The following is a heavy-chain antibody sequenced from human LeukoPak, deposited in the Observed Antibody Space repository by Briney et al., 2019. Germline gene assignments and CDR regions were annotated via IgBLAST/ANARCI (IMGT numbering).Heavy chain of an antibody. Sequence: GGSLGLSCAASGFTFSSYAMSWVRQAPGKGLEWVSAISGSGGSTYYADSVKGRFTISRDNSKNTLYLQMNSLRAEDTAVYYCTYMVRGVNGGMDVWGQGTTVTVSS. D-gene: IGHD3-10*01. J-gene: IGHJ6*02. CDR3: TYMVRGVNGGMDV. V-gene: IGHV3-23*01. CDR2: ISGSGGST. CDR1: GFTFSSYA.